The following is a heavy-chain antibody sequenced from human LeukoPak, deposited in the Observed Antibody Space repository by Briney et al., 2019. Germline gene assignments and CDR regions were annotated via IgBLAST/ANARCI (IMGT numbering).Heavy chain of an antibody. Sequence: GGSLRLSCAASGFTFSDYYMSWIRQAPGKGLEWVSYISSSGSTIYYADSVKGRFTISRDNSKNTLYLQMNSLRAEDMAVYYCARDHDSSGYPSFDYWGQGTLVTVSS. J-gene: IGHJ4*02. CDR2: ISSSGSTI. D-gene: IGHD3-22*01. CDR3: ARDHDSSGYPSFDY. V-gene: IGHV3-11*04. CDR1: GFTFSDYY.